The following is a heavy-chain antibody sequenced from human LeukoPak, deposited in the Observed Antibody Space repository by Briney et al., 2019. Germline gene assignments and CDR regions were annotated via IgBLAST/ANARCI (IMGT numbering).Heavy chain of an antibody. CDR3: ACQVEVVPAAMPNTFDY. CDR1: GGSFSGYY. CDR2: INHSGST. V-gene: IGHV4-34*01. Sequence: SETLSLTCAVYGGSFSGYYWSWIRQPPGKGLEWIGEINHSGSTNYNPSLKSRVTISVDTSKNQFSLKLSSVTAADTAVYYCACQVEVVPAAMPNTFDYWGQGTLVTVSS. D-gene: IGHD2-2*01. J-gene: IGHJ4*02.